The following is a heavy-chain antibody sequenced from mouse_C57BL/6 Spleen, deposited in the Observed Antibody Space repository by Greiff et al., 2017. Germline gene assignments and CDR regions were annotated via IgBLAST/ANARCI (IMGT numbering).Heavy chain of an antibody. Sequence: VKLMESGPELVKPGASVKISCKASGYAFSSSWMNWVKQRPGKGLEWIGRIYPGDGDTNYNGKFKGKATLTADKSSSTAYMQLSSLTSEDSAVYFCATLTASYWGQGTTLTVSS. J-gene: IGHJ2*01. CDR2: IYPGDGDT. CDR1: GYAFSSSW. V-gene: IGHV1-82*01. CDR3: ATLTASY. D-gene: IGHD4-1*01.